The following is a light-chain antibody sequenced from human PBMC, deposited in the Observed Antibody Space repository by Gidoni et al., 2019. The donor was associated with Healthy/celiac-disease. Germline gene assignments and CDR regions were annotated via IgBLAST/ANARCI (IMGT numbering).Light chain of an antibody. CDR2: DVS. Sequence: QSALTQPASVSGSPGPSITISCTGTSSDVGGYNYVSWYQQHPGKAPKLMIYDVSNRPPGVANRFSGSKSGNTASLTISGLQAEDEADDYCSSYTSSSTLYVFGTGTKVTVL. J-gene: IGLJ1*01. CDR3: SSYTSSSTLYV. CDR1: SSDVGGYNY. V-gene: IGLV2-14*03.